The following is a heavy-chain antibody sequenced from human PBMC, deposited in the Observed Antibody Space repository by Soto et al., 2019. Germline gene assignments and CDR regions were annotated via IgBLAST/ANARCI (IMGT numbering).Heavy chain of an antibody. CDR3: TRGRYYYGSGSYDY. Sequence: GGSLRLSCTASGFTFGDYAMSWVRQAPGKGLEWVGFIRSKAYGGTTEYAASVKGRFTISRDDSKSIAYLQMNSLKTEDTAVYYCTRGRYYYGSGSYDYWGQGTLVTVSS. D-gene: IGHD3-10*01. V-gene: IGHV3-49*04. CDR2: IRSKAYGGTT. J-gene: IGHJ4*02. CDR1: GFTFGDYA.